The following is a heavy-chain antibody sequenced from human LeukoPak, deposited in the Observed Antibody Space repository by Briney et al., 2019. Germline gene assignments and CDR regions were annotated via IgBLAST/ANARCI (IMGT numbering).Heavy chain of an antibody. CDR3: ARHTGSTWSTGY. Sequence: GGSLRLSCAASGFTVSSNYMSWVRQAPGKGLEWVSVIYSGGSTYYADSVKGRFTISRDNSKNTLYLQMSSLRAGDTAVYYCARHTGSTWSTGYWGQGALVTVSS. D-gene: IGHD6-13*01. V-gene: IGHV3-53*01. J-gene: IGHJ4*02. CDR2: IYSGGST. CDR1: GFTVSSNY.